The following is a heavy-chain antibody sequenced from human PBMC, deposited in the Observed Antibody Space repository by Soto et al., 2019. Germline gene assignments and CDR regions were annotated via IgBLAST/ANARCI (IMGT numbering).Heavy chain of an antibody. CDR1: GYTFTSYG. CDR3: ARERRRIVVVVAATSPDAFDI. Sequence: SVKVSCKASGYTFTSYGISWVRQAPGQGLEWMGGISPIFGTANYAQKFQGRVTITADESTSTAYMELSSLRSEDTAVYYCARERRRIVVVVAATSPDAFDIWGQGTMVTVSS. CDR2: ISPIFGTA. J-gene: IGHJ3*02. D-gene: IGHD2-15*01. V-gene: IGHV1-69*13.